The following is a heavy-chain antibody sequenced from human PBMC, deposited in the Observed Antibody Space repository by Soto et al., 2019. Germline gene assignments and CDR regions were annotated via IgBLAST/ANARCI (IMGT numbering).Heavy chain of an antibody. Sequence: PGESLKISCKGSGYSFTSYWISWVRQMPGKGLEWMGRIDPSDSYTNYSPSFQGHVTISADKSISTAYLQWSSLKASDTAMYYCASGIVVVTATSGSFDIWGQGTRVT. V-gene: IGHV5-10-1*01. D-gene: IGHD2-21*02. CDR1: GYSFTSYW. CDR3: ASGIVVVTATSGSFDI. J-gene: IGHJ3*02. CDR2: IDPSDSYT.